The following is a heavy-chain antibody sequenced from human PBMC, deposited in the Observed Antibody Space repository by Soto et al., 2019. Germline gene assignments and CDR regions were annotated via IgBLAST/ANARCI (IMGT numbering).Heavy chain of an antibody. V-gene: IGHV4-31*01. Sequence: SETLSLTCTVSGGSISSGGYYCNWIRQHPGKGLEWIGYIYYSGSTYYNPSLKSQVTISVDTSKNQFSLKLTSVTAADTAVYYCARDSSGYYHFDSWGQGTLVT. J-gene: IGHJ4*02. CDR2: IYYSGST. CDR3: ARDSSGYYHFDS. CDR1: GGSISSGGYY. D-gene: IGHD3-22*01.